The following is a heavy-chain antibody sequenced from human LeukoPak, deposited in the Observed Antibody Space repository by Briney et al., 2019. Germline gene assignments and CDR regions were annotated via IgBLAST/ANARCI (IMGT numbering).Heavy chain of an antibody. D-gene: IGHD3-10*01. J-gene: IGHJ4*02. CDR2: ISYTGTYI. V-gene: IGHV3-21*01. Sequence: PGGSLRLSCAASAFSLNAYNMNWVRQAPGKGLEWVSSISYTGTYIYYADSVKGRFTISRDNAKDSLYLQMNSLRAEDTAVYYCARGRNDYGSGSYYQIYPFDYWGQGTLVTVSS. CDR3: ARGRNDYGSGSYYQIYPFDY. CDR1: AFSLNAYN.